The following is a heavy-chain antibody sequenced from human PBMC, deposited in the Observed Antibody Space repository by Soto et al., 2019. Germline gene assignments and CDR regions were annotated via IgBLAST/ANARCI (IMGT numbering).Heavy chain of an antibody. CDR3: RRSSRYSTDV. V-gene: IGHV4-39*01. D-gene: IGHD6-13*01. Sequence: LQLQESGPGLVKPSETLSLTCTVSGGSISSSSYWGWIRQPPGKGLEWIGSIYSIGSTYYHPSLKSGVTISVDTSKNQFSLKLSSVTAADTAVYYCRRSSRYSTDVWGRGTRVTVSS. J-gene: IGHJ6*02. CDR2: IYSIGST. CDR1: GGSISSSSY.